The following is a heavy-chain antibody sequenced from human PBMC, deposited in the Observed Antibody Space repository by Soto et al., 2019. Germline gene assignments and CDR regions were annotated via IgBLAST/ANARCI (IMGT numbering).Heavy chain of an antibody. D-gene: IGHD3-16*02. CDR1: GYTLTELS. Sequence: ASVKVSCKVSGYTLTELSMHWVRQAPGKGLEWMGGFDPEDGETIYAQKFQGRVTMTEDTSTDTAYMELSSLRSEDTAVYYCATGPFITLPWGSYRYTADDWGQGTLVTVSS. J-gene: IGHJ4*02. CDR2: FDPEDGET. CDR3: ATGPFITLPWGSYRYTADD. V-gene: IGHV1-24*01.